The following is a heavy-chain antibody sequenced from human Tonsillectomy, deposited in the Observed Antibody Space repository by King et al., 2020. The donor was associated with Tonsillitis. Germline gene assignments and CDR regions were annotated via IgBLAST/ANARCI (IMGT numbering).Heavy chain of an antibody. CDR1: GYTFTNYG. CDR3: ARSVRGWYGIFDY. CDR2: ISAYNGDT. D-gene: IGHD3-10*02. J-gene: IGHJ4*02. Sequence: QLVQSGAEVKKPGASVKVSCKASGYTFTNYGINWVRQAPGQGLEWLGWISAYNGDTNYAQKLQDRVTMTTDTSTSTAHMELRSLSSDDTAVYYCARSVRGWYGIFDYWGQGTLVTVSS. V-gene: IGHV1-18*01.